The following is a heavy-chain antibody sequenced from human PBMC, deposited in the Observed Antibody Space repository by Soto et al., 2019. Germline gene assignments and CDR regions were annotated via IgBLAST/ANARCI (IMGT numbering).Heavy chain of an antibody. CDR1: GFTFDDYA. CDR3: AKDTSYDILTGPSS. J-gene: IGHJ4*02. CDR2: ISWNSGSI. V-gene: IGHV3-9*01. D-gene: IGHD3-9*01. Sequence: PGGSLRLSCAASGFTFDDYAMHWVRQAPGKGLEWVSGISWNSGSIGYADSVKGRFTISRDNAKNSLYLQMNSLRAEDTALYYCAKDTSYDILTGPSSWGQGTLVTVSS.